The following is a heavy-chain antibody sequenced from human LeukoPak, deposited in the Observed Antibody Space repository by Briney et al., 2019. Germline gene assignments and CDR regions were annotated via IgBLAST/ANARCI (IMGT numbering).Heavy chain of an antibody. CDR2: ISAYNGHT. CDR1: GYTFTSNG. CDR3: ARGYCSGGSCHNWFDP. V-gene: IGHV1-18*03. J-gene: IGHJ5*02. D-gene: IGHD2-15*01. Sequence: ASVKVSCKASGYTFTSNGISWVRQAPGQGLEWMGWISAYNGHTNYAQKLQGRVTMTTDTSTSTAYMELRSLRSEDMAVYYCARGYCSGGSCHNWFDPWGQGTLVSVSS.